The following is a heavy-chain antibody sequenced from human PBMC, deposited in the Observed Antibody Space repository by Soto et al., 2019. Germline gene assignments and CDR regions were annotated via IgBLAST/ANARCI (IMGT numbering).Heavy chain of an antibody. D-gene: IGHD6-13*01. CDR2: IYYSGST. V-gene: IGHV4-39*02. Sequence: PSETLSLTCIVSGESISGTIYYWGWIRQPPGKGLEWIGSIYYSGSTYYNPSLKSRVTISVDTSKNHFSLKLTSVTAADTAVYYCARPGGSGWFYFDSWSQGSQVTVSS. CDR3: ARPGGSGWFYFDS. CDR1: GESISGTIYY. J-gene: IGHJ4*02.